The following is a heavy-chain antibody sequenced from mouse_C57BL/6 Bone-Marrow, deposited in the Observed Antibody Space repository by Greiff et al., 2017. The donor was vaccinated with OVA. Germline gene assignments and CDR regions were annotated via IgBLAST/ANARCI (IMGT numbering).Heavy chain of an antibody. CDR2: IYPRSGNT. CDR3: ARTSGNGDFDY. Sequence: QVHVKQSGAELARPGASVKLSCKASGYTFTSYGISWVKQRTGQGLEWIGEIYPRSGNTYYNEKFKGKATLTADKSSSTAYMELRSLTSEDSAVYFCARTSGNGDFDYWGQGTTLTVSS. CDR1: GYTFTSYG. J-gene: IGHJ2*01. V-gene: IGHV1-81*01. D-gene: IGHD4-1*01.